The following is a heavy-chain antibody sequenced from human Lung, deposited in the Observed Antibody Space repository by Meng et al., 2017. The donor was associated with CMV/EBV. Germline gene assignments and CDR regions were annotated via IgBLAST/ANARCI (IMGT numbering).Heavy chain of an antibody. Sequence: GGSLRLSCAASGFMFSDDYITWIRQAPGKGLEWVSYISGGGGTIYYADSVKGRFIISRDNARNSLYLQMNSLRAEDTAVYYCARAAFLRNYFDYWGQGTLVIVSS. CDR2: ISGGGGTI. V-gene: IGHV3-11*04. CDR3: ARAAFLRNYFDY. CDR1: GFMFSDDY. J-gene: IGHJ4*02. D-gene: IGHD6-25*01.